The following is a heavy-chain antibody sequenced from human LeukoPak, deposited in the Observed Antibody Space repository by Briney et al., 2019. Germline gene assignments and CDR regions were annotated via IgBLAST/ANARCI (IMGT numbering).Heavy chain of an antibody. V-gene: IGHV4-59*01. D-gene: IGHD3-22*01. CDR1: GGSLSTYY. CDR3: ARASGGYYNNWFDP. Sequence: SETLSLTCTVSGGSLSTYYWSWIRQPPGKGLEWMGYIYYTGSTNYNPSLKSRVTISVDTSKNQFSLRQTSVTAADTAVYYCARASGGYYNNWFDPWGQGTLVPVSS. CDR2: IYYTGST. J-gene: IGHJ5*02.